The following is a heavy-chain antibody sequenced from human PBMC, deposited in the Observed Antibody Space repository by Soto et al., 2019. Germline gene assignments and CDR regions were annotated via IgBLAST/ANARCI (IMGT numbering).Heavy chain of an antibody. D-gene: IGHD3-9*01. V-gene: IGHV4-34*01. CDR2: INHSGST. CDR1: GGSFSGYY. Sequence: PSETLSLTCAVYGGSFSGYYWSWIRQPPGKGLEWIGEINHSGSTNYNPSLKSRVTISVDTSKNQFSLKLSSVTAADTAVYYCARATARGSLYDILTGYPGRPDAFDIWGQGTMVTVSS. J-gene: IGHJ3*02. CDR3: ARATARGSLYDILTGYPGRPDAFDI.